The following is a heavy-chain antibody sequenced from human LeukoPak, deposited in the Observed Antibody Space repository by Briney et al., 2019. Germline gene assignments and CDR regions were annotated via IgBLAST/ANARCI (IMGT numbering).Heavy chain of an antibody. CDR1: GGTFSSYA. Sequence: ASVKVSCKASGGTFSSYAISWVRQAPGQGLEWMGRIIPILGIANYAQKFQGRVTITADKSTSTAYMELSSLRSEGTAVYYCARSYYGDYGNFDYWGQGTLVTVSS. CDR3: ARSYYGDYGNFDY. D-gene: IGHD4-17*01. V-gene: IGHV1-69*04. CDR2: IIPILGIA. J-gene: IGHJ4*02.